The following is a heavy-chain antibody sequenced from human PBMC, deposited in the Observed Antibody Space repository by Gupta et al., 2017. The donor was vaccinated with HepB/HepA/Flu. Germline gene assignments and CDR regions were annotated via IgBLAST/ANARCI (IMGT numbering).Heavy chain of an antibody. CDR2: IYYSGST. V-gene: IGHV4-39*01. Sequence: QLQLQESGPGLVKPSETLSLTCTVSGDSISSSSYYWGWIRQPPGKGLEWIGNIYYSGSTYYSPSLKSRVTIFVDTSKNQFSLKLSSVTAADTAVYYCARLSSRGCSSITCYTDYWGQGTLVTVSS. J-gene: IGHJ4*02. D-gene: IGHD2-2*02. CDR3: ARLSSRGCSSITCYTDY. CDR1: GDSISSSSYY.